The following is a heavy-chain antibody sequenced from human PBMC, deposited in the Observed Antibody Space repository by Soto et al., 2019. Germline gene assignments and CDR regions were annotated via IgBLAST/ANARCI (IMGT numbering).Heavy chain of an antibody. Sequence: QVQLVESGGGVVQPGRSLRLSCAASGFTFSSSAMHWDRQAPGKGLEWVTVISYDGSNKDYADSVKGRFTISRDNSKNTLYLQMNSLRADDTAVYYCARDVFDPWGQGTLVTFSS. CDR2: ISYDGSNK. V-gene: IGHV3-30-3*01. J-gene: IGHJ5*02. CDR1: GFTFSSSA. CDR3: ARDVFDP.